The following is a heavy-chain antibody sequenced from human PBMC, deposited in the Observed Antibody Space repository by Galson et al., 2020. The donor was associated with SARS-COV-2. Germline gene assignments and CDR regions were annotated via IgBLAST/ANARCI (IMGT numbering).Heavy chain of an antibody. V-gene: IGHV4-61*02. CDR2: IYTSGST. J-gene: IGHJ4*02. CDR1: GCSISSGSYY. D-gene: IGHD2-8*01. CDR3: ARGPKWAQFDY. Sequence: SETLSLTCTVSGCSISSGSYYWSWIRQPAGKGLEWIGRIYTSGSTNYNPSLKSRVTISVDTSKNQFSLKLSSVTAADTAVYYCARGPKWAQFDYWGQGTLVTVSS.